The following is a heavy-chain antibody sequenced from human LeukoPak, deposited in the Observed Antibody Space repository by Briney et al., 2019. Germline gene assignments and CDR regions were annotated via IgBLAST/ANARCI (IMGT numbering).Heavy chain of an antibody. CDR2: ISYDGSNK. V-gene: IGHV3-30*04. CDR3: AKVVFYGSGSYYNEFFDY. J-gene: IGHJ4*02. Sequence: PGGSLRLSCAASGFTFSSYAMHWVRQAPGKGLEWVAVISYDGSNKYYADSVKGRFTISRDNSKNTLYLQMNSLRAEDTAVYYCAKVVFYGSGSYYNEFFDYWGQGTLVTVSS. D-gene: IGHD3-10*01. CDR1: GFTFSSYA.